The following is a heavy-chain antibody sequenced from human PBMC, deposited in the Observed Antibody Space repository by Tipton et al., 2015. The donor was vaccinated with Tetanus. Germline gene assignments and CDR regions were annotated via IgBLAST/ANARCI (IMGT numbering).Heavy chain of an antibody. CDR1: GYNFATFW. V-gene: IGHV5-51*01. Sequence: QLVQSGAEVKKPGESLNISCKASGYNFATFWIGWVRQMPGKGLEWMGIIYPSDSDTRYSPSFQGHVTISADTSITTAYLQLSSLKVADTAMYYCARRLGPYTGDYIWHFDLWGRGTQVTVSS. J-gene: IGHJ2*01. D-gene: IGHD7-27*01. CDR2: IYPSDSDT. CDR3: ARRLGPYTGDYIWHFDL.